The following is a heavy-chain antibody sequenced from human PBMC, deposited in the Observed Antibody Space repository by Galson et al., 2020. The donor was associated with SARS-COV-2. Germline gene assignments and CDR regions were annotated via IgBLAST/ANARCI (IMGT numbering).Heavy chain of an antibody. D-gene: IGHD1-26*01. J-gene: IGHJ4*02. CDR1: GFTFSSYA. CDR2: ISYDGSNK. CDR3: ARGLGGSYFSPFDY. Sequence: QLGESLKISCAASGFTFSSYAMHWVRQAPGKGLEWVAVISYDGSNKYYADSVKGRFTISRDNSKNTLYLQMNSLRAEDTAVYYCARGLGGSYFSPFDYWGQGTLVTVSS. V-gene: IGHV3-30*04.